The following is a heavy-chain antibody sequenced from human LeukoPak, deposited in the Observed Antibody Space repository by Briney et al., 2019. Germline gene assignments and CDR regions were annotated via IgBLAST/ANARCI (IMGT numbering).Heavy chain of an antibody. V-gene: IGHV4-30-4*08. J-gene: IGHJ4*02. Sequence: PSQTLSLTCTVSGGSISSGDYYWSWIRRPPGKGLEWIGEINHSGSTNYNPSLKSRVTISVDTSKNQFSLKLSSVTAADTAVYYCAREKFGDSSIDYWGQGTLVTVSS. CDR3: AREKFGDSSIDY. CDR1: GGSISSGDYY. D-gene: IGHD3-10*01. CDR2: INHSGST.